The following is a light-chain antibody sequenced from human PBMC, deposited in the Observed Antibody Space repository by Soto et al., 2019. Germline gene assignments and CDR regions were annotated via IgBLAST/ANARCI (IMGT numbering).Light chain of an antibody. V-gene: IGLV2-14*01. CDR2: DVS. J-gene: IGLJ1*01. CDR3: ASYTSDSTYV. CDR1: SSDVGGYNY. Sequence: QSLLTQPASVSGSPGQSITISCTGTSSDVGGYNYVSWYQEHPGKAPKFMIYDVSNRPSGVSNRFSGSKSGNTASLTISGLQAEDEADYYCASYTSDSTYVFGTGTKLTVL.